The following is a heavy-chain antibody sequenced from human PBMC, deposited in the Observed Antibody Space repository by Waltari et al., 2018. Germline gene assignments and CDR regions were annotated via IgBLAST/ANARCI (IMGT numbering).Heavy chain of an antibody. V-gene: IGHV1-18*04. J-gene: IGHJ4*02. CDR3: ARDPVIQLWSSTYFDY. D-gene: IGHD5-18*01. Sequence: QVQLVQSGAEVKKPGASVKVSCKASGYTFTSYGISWVRQAPGQGLEWMGWISAYNGNTNYAQKLQGRGTMTTYTSTSTAYMELRSLRSDDTAVYYCARDPVIQLWSSTYFDYWGQGTLVTVSS. CDR1: GYTFTSYG. CDR2: ISAYNGNT.